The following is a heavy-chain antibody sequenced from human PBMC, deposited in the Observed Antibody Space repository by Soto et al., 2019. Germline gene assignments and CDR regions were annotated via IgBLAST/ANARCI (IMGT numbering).Heavy chain of an antibody. CDR1: VGTFSSYA. CDR2: IIPIFGTA. D-gene: IGHD6-13*01. CDR3: ARADLLPLPPGRAAAGSFDI. Sequence: QVHLVQSGAEVKKPGSSVKFSCKASVGTFSSYAISWVRQAPGQGREWMGGIIPIFGTANYAKKLQGRVTITADESTSTAYMELSSLRSEDTAVYYCARADLLPLPPGRAAAGSFDIWGQGTMVTVSS. V-gene: IGHV1-69*01. J-gene: IGHJ3*02.